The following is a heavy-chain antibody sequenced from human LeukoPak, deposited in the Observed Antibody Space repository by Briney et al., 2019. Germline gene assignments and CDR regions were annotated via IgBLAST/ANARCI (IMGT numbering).Heavy chain of an antibody. CDR3: ARGPSSGRPTPWFDP. V-gene: IGHV4-4*07. J-gene: IGHJ5*02. Sequence: SETLSLTCTVSGGSISSYYWSWIRQPAGKGLEWIGSIYHSGTTDYNPSLKSRVTISVDTSKNQFSLKLSSVTAADTAVYYCARGPSSGRPTPWFDPWGQGTLVTVSS. D-gene: IGHD1-26*01. CDR1: GGSISSYY. CDR2: IYHSGTT.